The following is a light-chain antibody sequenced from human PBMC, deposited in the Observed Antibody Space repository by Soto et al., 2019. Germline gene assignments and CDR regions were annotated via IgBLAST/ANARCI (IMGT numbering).Light chain of an antibody. Sequence: QSALTQPASVSGSPGQSITISCTGNRSDVGGYNYVSWYQQHPGKAPKLMIYEVSNRPSGVSNRFSGSKSGNTASLTISGLQAEDEAGYYCSSHTSSSTWVFGGGTKVTVL. V-gene: IGLV2-14*01. CDR1: RSDVGGYNY. CDR3: SSHTSSSTWV. J-gene: IGLJ3*02. CDR2: EVS.